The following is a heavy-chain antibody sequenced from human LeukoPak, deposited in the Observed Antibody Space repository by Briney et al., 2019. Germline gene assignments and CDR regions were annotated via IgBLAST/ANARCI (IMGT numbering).Heavy chain of an antibody. CDR2: ISSSGSTI. D-gene: IGHD1-20*01. CDR3: ARDYNWNDDYYYYMDV. J-gene: IGHJ6*03. Sequence: GGSLRLSCAPSGFTFSYYYMSWIRQAPGKGLERVSYISSSGSTIYYADSVKGRFTISRDNAKNSLDLQMNSLRAEDTAVYYCARDYNWNDDYYYYMDVWGKGTTVTVSS. V-gene: IGHV3-11*01. CDR1: GFTFSYYY.